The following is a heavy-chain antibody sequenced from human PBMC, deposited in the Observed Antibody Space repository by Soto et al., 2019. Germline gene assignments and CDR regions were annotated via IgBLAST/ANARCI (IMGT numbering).Heavy chain of an antibody. J-gene: IGHJ4*02. V-gene: IGHV3-23*01. CDR1: GFTFSSYA. CDR2: ISGSGGST. CDR3: EKGGGALDIFRNPFDY. Sequence: EVQLLESGGGLVQPGGSLRLSCAASGFTFSSYAMSWVRQAPGKGLEWVSAISGSGGSTYYADSMKGRFTISRDNSKNPLYLQNKSVRAEDTAGYYCEKGGGALDIFRNPFDYWGQGTLVTVSS. D-gene: IGHD3-9*01.